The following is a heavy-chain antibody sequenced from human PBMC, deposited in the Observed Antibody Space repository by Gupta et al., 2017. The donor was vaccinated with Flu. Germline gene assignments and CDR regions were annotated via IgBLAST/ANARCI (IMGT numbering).Heavy chain of an antibody. D-gene: IGHD3/OR15-3a*01. CDR1: GFTFSTHR. Sequence: EVQLLESGGGLVQPGGSLRLSCAASGFTFSTHRMSWVRQAPGKGLEWVSTVSDNGDNTYYADSVKGRFTISRDNSKNTVSLQMSSLRAEDTARYYCAKRLPGIGLNIDYWGLGTLVTVSS. CDR2: VSDNGDNT. J-gene: IGHJ4*02. V-gene: IGHV3-23*01. CDR3: AKRLPGIGLNIDY.